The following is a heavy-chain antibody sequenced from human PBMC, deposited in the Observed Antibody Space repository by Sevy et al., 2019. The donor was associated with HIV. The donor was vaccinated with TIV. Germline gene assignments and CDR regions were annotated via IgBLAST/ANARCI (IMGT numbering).Heavy chain of an antibody. CDR3: AKSRYQLHSRFDY. D-gene: IGHD2-2*01. Sequence: GESLKISCAASGFTFSSYAMSWVRQAPGKGLEWVSAISGSGGSTYYADSVKGRFTISRDNSKNTLYLQMNSLRAEDTAVYYCAKSRYQLHSRFDYWGQGTLVTVSS. J-gene: IGHJ4*02. CDR2: ISGSGGST. CDR1: GFTFSSYA. V-gene: IGHV3-23*01.